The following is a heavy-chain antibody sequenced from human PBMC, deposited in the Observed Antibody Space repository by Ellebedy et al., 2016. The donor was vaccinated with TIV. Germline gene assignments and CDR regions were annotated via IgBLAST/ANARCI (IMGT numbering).Heavy chain of an antibody. CDR3: AKEYYDFWSGHYYFDY. CDR2: LSASGTAT. V-gene: IGHV3-23*01. J-gene: IGHJ4*02. Sequence: GGSLRLSXAAPGFTFRSYVMNWVRQAPGKGLEWVSGLSASGTATSYTDAVKGRFTVSRDASKSTLYLQMNNLRADDTAVYYCAKEYYDFWSGHYYFDYWGRGTLDTVSS. CDR1: GFTFRSYV. D-gene: IGHD3-3*01.